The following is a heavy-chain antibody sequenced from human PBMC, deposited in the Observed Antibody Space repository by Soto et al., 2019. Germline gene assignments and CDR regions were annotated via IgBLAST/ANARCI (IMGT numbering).Heavy chain of an antibody. CDR3: ARASYSSGWGIDY. CDR2: INHSGST. V-gene: IGHV4-34*01. D-gene: IGHD6-19*01. Sequence: SETLSLTCAVYGGSFSGYYWSWIRQPPGKGLEWIGEINHSGSTNYNPSLKSRVTIPVDTSKNQFSLKLSSVTAADTAVYYCARASYSSGWGIDYWGQGTLVTVSS. J-gene: IGHJ4*02. CDR1: GGSFSGYY.